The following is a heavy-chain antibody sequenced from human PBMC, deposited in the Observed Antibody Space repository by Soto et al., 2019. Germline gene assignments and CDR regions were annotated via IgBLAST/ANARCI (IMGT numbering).Heavy chain of an antibody. V-gene: IGHV4-59*07. Sequence: SDTLSVTYTASGDSIHYYYWSCIRPPPEKGLEWIGFIYYGGNTNYNPSLKSRVTISADTSKNQFSLKLSSVTAADTAVYYCAKFTKRVLGAKQGGWFDPWGQGTLVTVS. CDR2: IYYGGNT. CDR3: AKFTKRVLGAKQGGWFDP. CDR1: GDSIHYYY. D-gene: IGHD2-8*01. J-gene: IGHJ5*02.